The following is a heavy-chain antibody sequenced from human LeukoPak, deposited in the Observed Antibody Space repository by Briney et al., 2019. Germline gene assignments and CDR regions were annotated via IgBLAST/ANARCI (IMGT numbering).Heavy chain of an antibody. J-gene: IGHJ4*02. CDR1: GGSISSGDYY. D-gene: IGHD3-22*01. CDR2: IYYSGST. CDR3: ARALVTYYYDSSGYSGLFAY. Sequence: PSQTLSLTCTVSGGSISSGDYYWSWIRQPPGKGLEWIGYIYYSGSTYYNPSLKSRVTISVDTSKNQFSLKLSSVTAADTAVYYCARALVTYYYDSSGYSGLFAYWGQGTLVTLSS. V-gene: IGHV4-30-4*08.